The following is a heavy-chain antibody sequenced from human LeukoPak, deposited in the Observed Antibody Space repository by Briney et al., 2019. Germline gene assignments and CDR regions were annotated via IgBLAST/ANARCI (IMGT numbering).Heavy chain of an antibody. CDR3: ARVSGYSTGWSSFDY. Sequence: GRSLRLSCAASGFTFHDYAMHWVRQAPGKGLEWVSGISWYSGTVGYADSVKGRFTISRDNAKNSLYLHMNSLRSEDTALYYCARVSGYSTGWSSFDYWGQGALVVVSS. V-gene: IGHV3-9*01. D-gene: IGHD6-19*01. J-gene: IGHJ4*02. CDR1: GFTFHDYA. CDR2: ISWYSGTV.